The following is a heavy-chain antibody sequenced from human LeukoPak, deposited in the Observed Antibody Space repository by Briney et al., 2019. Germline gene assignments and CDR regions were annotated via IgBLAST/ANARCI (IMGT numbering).Heavy chain of an antibody. CDR3: ARGQNWGFSTFDY. CDR1: GGSISTSSYH. Sequence: SETLSLTCSVSGGSISTSSYHWGWIRQPPGKGLEWIGAVYYSGFNYFNPSLKSRLTISVDTSKNQFSLNLSSVTAADTAVYYCARGQNWGFSTFDYWGQGTLVTVSS. J-gene: IGHJ4*02. D-gene: IGHD7-27*01. V-gene: IGHV4-39*07. CDR2: VYYSGFN.